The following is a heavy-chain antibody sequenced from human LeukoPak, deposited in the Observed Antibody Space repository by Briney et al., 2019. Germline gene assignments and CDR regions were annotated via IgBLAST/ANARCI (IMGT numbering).Heavy chain of an antibody. V-gene: IGHV3-30*18. CDR3: AKTGNYNWNGFDY. D-gene: IGHD1-20*01. J-gene: IGHJ4*02. CDR1: RFTFSNYG. CDR2: ISYDGSNK. Sequence: GRSLRLSCAASRFTFSNYGMHWVRQAPGKGLEWVAIISYDGSNKYYADSVKGRFTISRDNSKNTLYLQMNSLRVEDSAVYYCAKTGNYNWNGFDYWGQGTLVTVTS.